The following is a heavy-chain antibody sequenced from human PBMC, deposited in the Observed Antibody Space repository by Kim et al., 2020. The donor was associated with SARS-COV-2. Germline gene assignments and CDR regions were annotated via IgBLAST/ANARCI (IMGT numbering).Heavy chain of an antibody. D-gene: IGHD5-18*01. Sequence: GGSLRLSCAASGFTFDTYAMSWVRQAPGKGLEWVSVISGGAVNKFYADSVGGRFTISRDNSKNTLYLQMNSLRDEDTALYNCAKMVSMDGYNYFYYYAMDVWGQGTTVTVSS. CDR3: AKMVSMDGYNYFYYYAMDV. CDR1: GFTFDTYA. V-gene: IGHV3-23*01. CDR2: ISGGAVNK. J-gene: IGHJ6*02.